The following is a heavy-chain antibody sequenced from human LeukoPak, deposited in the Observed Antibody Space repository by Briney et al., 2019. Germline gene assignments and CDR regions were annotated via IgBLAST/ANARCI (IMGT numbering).Heavy chain of an antibody. J-gene: IGHJ4*02. Sequence: ASVKVSCKVSGYTLTELSMHWVRQAPGKGLEWMGGFDPEDGETIYAQKFQGRVTMTEDTSTGTAYMELSSLRSEDTAVYYCATDLGCSSTSCSDYWGQGTLVTVSS. CDR1: GYTLTELS. V-gene: IGHV1-24*01. D-gene: IGHD2-2*01. CDR3: ATDLGCSSTSCSDY. CDR2: FDPEDGET.